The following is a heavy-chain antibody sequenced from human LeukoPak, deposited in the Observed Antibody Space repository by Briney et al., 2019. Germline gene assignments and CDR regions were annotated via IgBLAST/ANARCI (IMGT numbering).Heavy chain of an antibody. Sequence: PGGSLRLSCAGSGLTFSDYFMSWIRQAPGKGLEWVSYISSGGSTIYYADSVKGRFTISRDNAKNSLYLQVNSLRAEDTAVYYCARVPRELDSGNTIPMDVWGQGTTVTVSS. CDR3: ARVPRELDSGNTIPMDV. J-gene: IGHJ6*02. CDR1: GLTFSDYF. V-gene: IGHV3-11*01. D-gene: IGHD1-1*01. CDR2: ISSGGSTI.